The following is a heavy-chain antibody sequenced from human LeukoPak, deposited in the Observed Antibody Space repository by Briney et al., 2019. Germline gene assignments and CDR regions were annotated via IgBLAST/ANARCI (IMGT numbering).Heavy chain of an antibody. J-gene: IGHJ4*02. CDR3: AKDHYYDSSAQLGY. CDR1: GFTFSDYY. V-gene: IGHV3-23*01. CDR2: ISGSGGST. D-gene: IGHD3-22*01. Sequence: GGSLRLSCAASGFTFSDYYMSWIRQAPGKGLEWVSAISGSGGSTYYGDSVKGRFTISRDNSKNTLYLQMNSLRAEDTAVYYCAKDHYYDSSAQLGYWGRGTLVTVSS.